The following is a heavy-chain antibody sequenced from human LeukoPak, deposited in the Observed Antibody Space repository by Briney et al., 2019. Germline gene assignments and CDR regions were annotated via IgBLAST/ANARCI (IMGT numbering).Heavy chain of an antibody. D-gene: IGHD1-26*01. CDR2: IKQDGSEK. J-gene: IGHJ4*02. V-gene: IGHV3-7*01. CDR1: GFSFSIYW. CDR3: ARDRGSYSRDY. Sequence: GGSLRLSCAVSGFSFSIYWMSWVRQAPGKGLEWVANIKQDGSEKYYVDSVKGRFTISRDNAKNSLYLQMNSLRAEDTAVYYCARDRGSYSRDYWGQGTLVNVSS.